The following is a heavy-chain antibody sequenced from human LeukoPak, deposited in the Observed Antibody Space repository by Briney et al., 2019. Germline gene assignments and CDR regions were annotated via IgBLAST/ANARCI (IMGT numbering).Heavy chain of an antibody. V-gene: IGHV1-46*01. CDR1: GYTFTSYY. J-gene: IGHJ6*03. CDR2: INPSGGST. D-gene: IGHD3-22*01. Sequence: ASVKVSCKASGYTFTSYYMHWVRQAPGQGLECMGIINPSGGSTSYAQKFQGRVTMTRDMSTSTVYMELSSLRSEDTAVYYCARMGPYYYDSSGYYYYYYYYYMDVWGKGTTVTVSS. CDR3: ARMGPYYYDSSGYYYYYYYYYMDV.